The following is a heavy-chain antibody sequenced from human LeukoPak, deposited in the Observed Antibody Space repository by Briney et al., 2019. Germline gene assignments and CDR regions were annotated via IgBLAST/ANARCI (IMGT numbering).Heavy chain of an antibody. CDR3: ARSLTGDYFDY. CDR1: GYTFTSYG. CDR2: ISAYNGNT. J-gene: IGHJ4*02. Sequence: ASVKVSCKASGYTFTSYGISWVRQAPGQGLEWMGWISAYNGNTNYAQKLQGRVTMTTDTSTSTAYMELSSLRSEDTAVYYCARSLTGDYFDYWGQGTLVTVSS. V-gene: IGHV1-18*01.